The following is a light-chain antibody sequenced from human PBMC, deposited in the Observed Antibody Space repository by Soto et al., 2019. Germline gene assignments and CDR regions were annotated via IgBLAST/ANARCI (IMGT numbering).Light chain of an antibody. V-gene: IGKV1-33*01. CDR3: QQYDNLPLT. J-gene: IGKJ4*01. Sequence: DIQMTQSPSSLSASVGDRVTITCQASQDISNYLNWYQQKPGKAPKLLIYDASNLETGVPSRFSVSGSGTDFTFTISSLQPKDIAAYYCQQYDNLPLTLGGGTKVEIK. CDR2: DAS. CDR1: QDISNY.